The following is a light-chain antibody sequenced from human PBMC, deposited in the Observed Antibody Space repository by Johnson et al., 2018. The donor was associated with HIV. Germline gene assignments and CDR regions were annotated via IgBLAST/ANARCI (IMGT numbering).Light chain of an antibody. V-gene: IGLV1-51*01. CDR1: SSNIGNNF. CDR3: GTWDSSLSAGTRYV. CDR2: DNN. J-gene: IGLJ1*01. Sequence: QSFLTQPPSVSAAPGQKVTISCSGSSSNIGNNFVSWFRQLPLRAPKVLIYDNNERPSGIPDRVSVSKSGTSATLGITGLQTEDEADYFCGTWDSSLSAGTRYVVGTGTKVTVL.